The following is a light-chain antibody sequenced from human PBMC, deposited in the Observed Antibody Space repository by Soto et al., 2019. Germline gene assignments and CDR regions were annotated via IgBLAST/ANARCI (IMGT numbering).Light chain of an antibody. CDR2: GAS. CDR3: QHRMNWPLT. Sequence: EMVMTQSPFTLSGSPVGRSTLSFMASQSISDTLAWYQQKPGQAPRLLIHGASTRAPGFPARFSGSGSETDFTLTISSLEPEDFAVYYCQHRMNWPLTFGQGTRLENK. V-gene: IGKV3-15*01. J-gene: IGKJ5*01. CDR1: QSISDT.